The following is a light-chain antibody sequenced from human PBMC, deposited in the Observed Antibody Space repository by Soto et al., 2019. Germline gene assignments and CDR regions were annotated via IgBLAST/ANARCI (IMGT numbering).Light chain of an antibody. J-gene: IGLJ1*01. CDR1: TGAVTGGHY. CDR3: LIYHSGNRI. Sequence: QAVVTQEPSLTVSPGGIVTLTCTSSTGAVTGGHYPNWFQQKPGQPPRPLIYTTTNKHSWTPARLSGSLLGGKATLTLSDVHHEDEAEYHGLIYHSGNRIFGSGTKVTVL. V-gene: IGLV7-43*01. CDR2: TTT.